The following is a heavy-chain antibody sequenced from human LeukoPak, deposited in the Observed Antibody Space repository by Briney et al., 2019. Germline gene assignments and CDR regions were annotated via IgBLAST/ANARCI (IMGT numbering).Heavy chain of an antibody. Sequence: SETLSLTCTVSGGSISTYYWSWIRQPPGKGLEWIGYIYYSGSTNYNPSLKSRVTISVDKSKNLFSLKLSSVTAADTAVYYCARNFGRFGNYYGMDVWGQGTTVTVSS. V-gene: IGHV4-59*01. CDR3: ARNFGRFGNYYGMDV. D-gene: IGHD3-10*01. CDR1: GGSISTYY. CDR2: IYYSGST. J-gene: IGHJ6*02.